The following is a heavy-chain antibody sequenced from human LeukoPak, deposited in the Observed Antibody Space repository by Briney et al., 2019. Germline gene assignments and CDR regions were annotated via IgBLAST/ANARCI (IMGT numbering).Heavy chain of an antibody. D-gene: IGHD2-15*01. CDR2: IR. Sequence: GGSLRLSCAASGFTFSSYGMHWVRQAPGKGLEWVAFIRSVKGRFTISRDNSKNTLYLQMNSLRAEDTAVYYCARAHCSGGSCCKNPGYWGQGTLVTVSS. CDR3: ARAHCSGGSCCKNPGY. V-gene: IGHV3-30*02. CDR1: GFTFSSYG. J-gene: IGHJ4*02.